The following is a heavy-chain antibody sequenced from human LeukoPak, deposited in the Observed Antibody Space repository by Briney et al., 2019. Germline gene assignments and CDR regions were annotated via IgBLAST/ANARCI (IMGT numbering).Heavy chain of an antibody. CDR1: GYTFTSYD. D-gene: IGHD2-21*02. CDR3: ARHLHIVVVTEDAFDI. V-gene: IGHV1-18*01. Sequence: EASVKVSCKASGYTFTSYDINWVRQATGQGLEWMGWISSYNGDTNYAQKLQGRVTMTTDTSTSTAYMELRSLRSDDTAVYYCARHLHIVVVTEDAFDIWGQGTMVTVSS. CDR2: ISSYNGDT. J-gene: IGHJ3*02.